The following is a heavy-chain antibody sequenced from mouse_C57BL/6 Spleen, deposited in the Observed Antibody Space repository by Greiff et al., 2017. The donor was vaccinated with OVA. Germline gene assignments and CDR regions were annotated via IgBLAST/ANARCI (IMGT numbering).Heavy chain of an antibody. CDR3: ATVVATRAMDY. CDR1: GYTFTSYG. Sequence: VKLMESGAELARPGASVKLSCKASGYTFTSYGISWVKQRTGQGLEWIGEIYPRSGNTYYNEKFKGKAKLTADKSSSTAYMELRSLTSEDSAVYFCATVVATRAMDYWGQGTSVTVSS. CDR2: IYPRSGNT. V-gene: IGHV1-81*01. J-gene: IGHJ4*01. D-gene: IGHD1-1*01.